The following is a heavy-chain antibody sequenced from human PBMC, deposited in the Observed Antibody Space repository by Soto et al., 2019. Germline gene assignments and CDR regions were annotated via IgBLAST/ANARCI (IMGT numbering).Heavy chain of an antibody. CDR2: ISDNGGSRGGT. CDR1: GFTFRTSA. CDR3: ASAKALGGAALGI. J-gene: IGHJ3*02. D-gene: IGHD3-16*01. Sequence: EVQLLASGGGLVQPGGSLRLSCIASGFTFRTSAMTWVRQAPGQGLEWVASISDNGGSRGGTYYADSVKGRVTISRDKSKDTLFLQTESVSGADTAIYYCASAKALGGAALGIWGQGTKVTVSS. V-gene: IGHV3-23*01.